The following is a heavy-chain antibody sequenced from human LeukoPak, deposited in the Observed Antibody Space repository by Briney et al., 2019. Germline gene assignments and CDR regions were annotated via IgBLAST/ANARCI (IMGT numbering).Heavy chain of an antibody. CDR1: GDSVSSNSAA. D-gene: IGHD3-9*01. V-gene: IGHV6-1*01. CDR2: TYYRSKWYN. CDR3: ARDLALRYFDPPGGFDY. Sequence: SHTLSLTCAISGDSVSSNSAAWHWIRQSPSRGLEWLGRTYYRSKWYNDYAVSVKSRITINPDTSKNQFSLQLNSVTPEDTAVYYCARDLALRYFDPPGGFDYWGQGTLVTVSS. J-gene: IGHJ4*02.